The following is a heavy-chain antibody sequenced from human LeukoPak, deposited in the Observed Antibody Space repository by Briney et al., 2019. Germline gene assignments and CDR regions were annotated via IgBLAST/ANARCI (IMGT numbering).Heavy chain of an antibody. D-gene: IGHD3-22*01. CDR2: IYSGGST. CDR1: GFTVSSNY. V-gene: IGHV3-53*01. CDR3: ATQGLLDAFDI. J-gene: IGHJ3*02. Sequence: GGSLRLSCAASGFTVSSNYMSWVRQAPGKGLEWVSVIYSGGSTYYADSVKGRFTISRDNSKNTLYLQMNSLRAEDTAVYYCATQGLLDAFDIWGQGTMVIVSS.